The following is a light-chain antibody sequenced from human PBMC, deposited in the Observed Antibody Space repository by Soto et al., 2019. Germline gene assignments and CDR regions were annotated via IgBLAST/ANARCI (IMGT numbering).Light chain of an antibody. Sequence: DIQMTQPPSSLSASVGDTVTITCRASQGVRSWLAWYQQKPGKAPKTLIAAAASLQSGVPSRFRGSGSGTDFTLTIRSLQPEDFAIYYCQQYHASPLTFGGGTKVEIK. CDR1: QGVRSW. V-gene: IGKV1D-16*01. CDR2: AAA. J-gene: IGKJ4*01. CDR3: QQYHASPLT.